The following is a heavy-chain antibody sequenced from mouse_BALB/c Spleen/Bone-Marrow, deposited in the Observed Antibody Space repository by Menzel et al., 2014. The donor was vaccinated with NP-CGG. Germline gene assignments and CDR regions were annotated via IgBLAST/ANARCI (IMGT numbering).Heavy chain of an antibody. CDR2: IDPANGNT. J-gene: IGHJ2*01. V-gene: IGHV14-3*02. Sequence: EVQLQQPGAELVEPGASVKLSCTASGFNIKDTYMHWVKQRPEQGLEWIGRIDPANGNTKYDPKFQGKATITADTSSNTAYMQLSSLTSEDTAVYYCARYRLGSFFDYWGQGTTLTVSS. CDR1: GFNIKDTY. D-gene: IGHD1-2*01. CDR3: ARYRLGSFFDY.